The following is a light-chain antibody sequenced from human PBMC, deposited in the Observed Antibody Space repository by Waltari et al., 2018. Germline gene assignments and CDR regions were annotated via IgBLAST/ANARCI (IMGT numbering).Light chain of an antibody. CDR3: QQRSNWPLT. V-gene: IGKV3-11*01. CDR1: QSVNYY. CDR2: DAS. Sequence: EIVLTQSPATLSLSPGERATLSCRASQSVNYYLVWYQQKPGQAPRLLIYDASNRATGIPARFSGSGSGTDFILTISSLEPEDFAVYYCQQRSNWPLTFGGGTKVEIK. J-gene: IGKJ4*01.